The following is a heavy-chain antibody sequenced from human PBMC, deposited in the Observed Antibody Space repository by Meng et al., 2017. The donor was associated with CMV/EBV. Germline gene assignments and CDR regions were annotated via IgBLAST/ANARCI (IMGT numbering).Heavy chain of an antibody. CDR2: ISSSSSTI. Sequence: GESLKISCAASGFTFSSYSMNWVRQAPGKGLEWVSYISSSSSTIYYADSVKGRFTISRDNAKNSLYLQMNSLRAEDTAVYYCARRGRYFDWALNYFDYWGQGTLVTVSS. V-gene: IGHV3-48*04. D-gene: IGHD3-9*01. CDR3: ARRGRYFDWALNYFDY. J-gene: IGHJ4*02. CDR1: GFTFSSYS.